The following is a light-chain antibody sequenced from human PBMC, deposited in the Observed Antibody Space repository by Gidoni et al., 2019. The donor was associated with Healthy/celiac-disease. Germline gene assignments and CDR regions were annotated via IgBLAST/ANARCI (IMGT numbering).Light chain of an antibody. Sequence: IKMTQSPSTLSASVGDRVTITCRASQGISSWLAWYQQKPGKAPKLLIYKASSLESGVPSRFSGSGSGTEFTLTISSLQPDDFATYYCQQYNSYPYTFGQGTKLEIK. J-gene: IGKJ2*01. CDR1: QGISSW. CDR3: QQYNSYPYT. CDR2: KAS. V-gene: IGKV1-5*03.